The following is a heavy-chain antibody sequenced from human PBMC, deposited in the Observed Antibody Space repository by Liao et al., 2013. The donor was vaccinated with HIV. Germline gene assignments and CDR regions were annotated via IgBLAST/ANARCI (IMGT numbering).Heavy chain of an antibody. J-gene: IGHJ2*01. CDR3: TRSPWVDCSDCDIYWEFDI. Sequence: VQLQQWGTGLLKPSETLSLTCAPSGGAFGGYYWAWIRQPPGKSLEWIGDINHRGRTNYNPSLRRRLTISVDTSKSQFSLKLTSVTAADSALYFCTRSPWVDCSDCDIYWEFDIWGRGTLVTVSS. V-gene: IGHV4-34*01. CDR2: INHRGRT. CDR1: GGAFGGYY. D-gene: IGHD2-15*01.